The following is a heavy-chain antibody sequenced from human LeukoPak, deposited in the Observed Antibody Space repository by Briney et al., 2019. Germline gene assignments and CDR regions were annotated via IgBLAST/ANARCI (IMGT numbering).Heavy chain of an antibody. Sequence: GGSLRLSCSASGFTFSKFWMGWARQAPGKGLEWVADIKQGGDEKYYVDSVKGRFTISRDDAKDSLYLQMNSLRVEDTAVYYCVRDGEGLDFWGQGTTVTVSS. CDR1: GFTFSKFW. CDR3: VRDGEGLDF. D-gene: IGHD2-21*01. CDR2: IKQGGDEK. J-gene: IGHJ3*01. V-gene: IGHV3-7*01.